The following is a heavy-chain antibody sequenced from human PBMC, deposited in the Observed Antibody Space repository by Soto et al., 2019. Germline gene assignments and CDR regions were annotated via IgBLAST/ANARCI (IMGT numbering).Heavy chain of an antibody. D-gene: IGHD6-19*01. J-gene: IGHJ4*02. CDR1: GDSVSSNSAT. Sequence: SQTLSLTCAISGDSVSSNSATWNWIRQSPSRGLEWLGRTYYRSKWYNDYAVSLKSRITINPDTSKNQFSLQLNSVTPEDTAVYYCARVGAVAGPYYFDYWGQGTLVTVSS. V-gene: IGHV6-1*01. CDR2: TYYRSKWYN. CDR3: ARVGAVAGPYYFDY.